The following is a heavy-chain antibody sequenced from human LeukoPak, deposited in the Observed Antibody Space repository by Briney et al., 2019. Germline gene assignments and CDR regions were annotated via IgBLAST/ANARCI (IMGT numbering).Heavy chain of an antibody. D-gene: IGHD3-9*01. CDR1: GGTFSSHA. CDR3: ARVTGLPTQYYFDY. Sequence: GASVKVSCKASGGTFSSHAISWVRQAPGQGLEWMGGILPLFGTTNYAPKFQGRVTISADESASTAYMELSSLRSEDTAVYYCARVTGLPTQYYFDYWGQGALVTVSS. CDR2: ILPLFGTT. V-gene: IGHV1-69*13. J-gene: IGHJ4*02.